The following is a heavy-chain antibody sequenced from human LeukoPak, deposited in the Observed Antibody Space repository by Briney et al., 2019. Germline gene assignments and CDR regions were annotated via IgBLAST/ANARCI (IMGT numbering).Heavy chain of an antibody. D-gene: IGHD3-10*01. CDR3: ARRGSGGRSFDY. CDR1: GGSISSYY. J-gene: IGHJ4*02. Sequence: PSETLSLTCTVSGGSISSYYWGWIRQAPGKGLEWIGCISSSGSTNYNPSLKSRVTISVDTSKNQFSLKVTSVSAADTAVYYCARRGSGGRSFDYWGQGTLVTVSS. V-gene: IGHV4-59*08. CDR2: ISSSGST.